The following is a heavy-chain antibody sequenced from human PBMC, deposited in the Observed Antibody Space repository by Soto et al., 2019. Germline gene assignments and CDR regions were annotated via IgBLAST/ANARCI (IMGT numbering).Heavy chain of an antibody. CDR3: ARLLVRDGYNYGMDV. CDR2: IYPGDSDT. V-gene: IGHV5-51*01. J-gene: IGHJ6*02. Sequence: GESLKISCKGSGYSFTSYRIGWVRQMPGKGLEWMGIIYPGDSDTRYSPSFQGQVTISADKSISTAYLQWSSLKASDTAMYYCARLLVRDGYNYGMDVWGQGTTVTVS. D-gene: IGHD3-22*01. CDR1: GYSFTSYR.